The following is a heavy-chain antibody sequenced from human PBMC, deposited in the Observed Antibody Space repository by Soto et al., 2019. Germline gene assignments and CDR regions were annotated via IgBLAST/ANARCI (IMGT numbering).Heavy chain of an antibody. Sequence: EVQLLESGGGLVQPGGSLTLSCAASGFTFSSYAMNWVRQAPGKGLEWVSAISGSGGSTYYADSVKGRFTISRDNSKNALYLQMNSLRAEDTAVYYCAKDQGAWIPLCGLYDCCGQVTLVTVSS. CDR2: ISGSGGST. D-gene: IGHD5-18*01. V-gene: IGHV3-23*01. CDR1: GFTFSSYA. CDR3: AKDQGAWIPLCGLYDC. J-gene: IGHJ4*02.